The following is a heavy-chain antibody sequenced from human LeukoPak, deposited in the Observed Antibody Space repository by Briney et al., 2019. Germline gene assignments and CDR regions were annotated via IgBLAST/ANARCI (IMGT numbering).Heavy chain of an antibody. J-gene: IGHJ3*02. Sequence: TSETLSLTCTVSGGSISSGGYYWSWIRQHPGKGLEWIGYIYYSVSTYYNPSLKSRVTISVDTSKNQFSLKLSSVTAADTAVYYCARGRAFDIWGQGTMVTVSS. V-gene: IGHV4-31*03. CDR2: IYYSVST. CDR3: ARGRAFDI. CDR1: GGSISSGGYY.